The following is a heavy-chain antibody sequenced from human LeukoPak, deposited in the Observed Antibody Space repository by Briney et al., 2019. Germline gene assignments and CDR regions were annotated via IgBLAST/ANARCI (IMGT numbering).Heavy chain of an antibody. CDR3: ASTTAMVPYYFDY. CDR1: GGSISSYY. D-gene: IGHD5-18*01. Sequence: SETLSLTCTVSGGSISSYYWSWIRQPPGKGLEWIGYIYYSGSTNYNPSLKSRVTISVDTSKNQFSLKLSSVTAADTAVYYCASTTAMVPYYFDYWGQGTLVTVSP. J-gene: IGHJ4*02. V-gene: IGHV4-59*01. CDR2: IYYSGST.